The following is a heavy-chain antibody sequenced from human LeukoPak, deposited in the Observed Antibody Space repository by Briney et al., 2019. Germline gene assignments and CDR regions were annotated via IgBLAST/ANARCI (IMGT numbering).Heavy chain of an antibody. CDR3: ARVEVEAYDAFDI. D-gene: IGHD2-15*01. CDR1: GYSFTSYG. V-gene: IGHV1-18*01. Sequence: GASVKVSCKHSGYSFTSYGISWVRQAPGQGLEWMGWISAYNGNTNYAQKLQGRVTMTTDTSTSTAYMELSSLRSDDTAVYYCARVEVEAYDAFDIWGQGTMVTVSS. J-gene: IGHJ3*02. CDR2: ISAYNGNT.